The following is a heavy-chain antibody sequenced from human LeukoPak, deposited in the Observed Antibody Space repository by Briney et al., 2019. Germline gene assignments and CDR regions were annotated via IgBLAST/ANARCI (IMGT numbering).Heavy chain of an antibody. D-gene: IGHD6-6*01. CDR2: ISYDGSNK. CDR3: ARDPTYSSSSNYYYGMDV. J-gene: IGHJ6*02. CDR1: GFTFSSYA. V-gene: IGHV3-30-3*01. Sequence: GGSLRLSCAASGFTFSSYAMHWVRRAPGKGLEWVAVISYDGSNKYYADSVKGRFTISRDNSKNTLYLQMNSLRAEDTAVYYCARDPTYSSSSNYYYGMDVWGQGTTVTVSS.